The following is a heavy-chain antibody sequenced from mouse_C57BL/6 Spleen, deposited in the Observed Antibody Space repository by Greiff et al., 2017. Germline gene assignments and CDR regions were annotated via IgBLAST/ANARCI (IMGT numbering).Heavy chain of an antibody. D-gene: IGHD1-1*01. Sequence: QVQLQQPGAELVKPGASVKLSCTASGYTFTSYWMHWVKQRPGQGLEWIGMIHPNSGSTNYNEKFKSKATLTVDKSSSTAYMQLSSLTSEDSAVYYCASPNYYGSSGHDYWGQGTTLTVSS. CDR3: ASPNYYGSSGHDY. CDR2: IHPNSGST. J-gene: IGHJ2*01. CDR1: GYTFTSYW. V-gene: IGHV1-64*01.